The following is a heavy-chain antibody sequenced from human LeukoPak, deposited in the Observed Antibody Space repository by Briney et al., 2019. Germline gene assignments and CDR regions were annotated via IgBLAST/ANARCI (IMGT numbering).Heavy chain of an antibody. Sequence: ASVKVSCKASGYTFTSYYMYWVRQAPGQGLEWMGIINPSGGSTSYAQKFQGRVTMTRDTSTSTVYMELSSLRSEDTAVYYCARADYYESSGYYYFDYWGQGTLVTVSS. D-gene: IGHD3-22*01. J-gene: IGHJ4*02. CDR2: INPSGGST. V-gene: IGHV1-46*01. CDR3: ARADYYESSGYYYFDY. CDR1: GYTFTSYY.